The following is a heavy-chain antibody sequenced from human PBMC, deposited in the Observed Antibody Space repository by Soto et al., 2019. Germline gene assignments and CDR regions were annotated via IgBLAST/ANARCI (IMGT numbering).Heavy chain of an antibody. CDR3: ASIAAPGTTHFDF. D-gene: IGHD6-13*01. CDR2: IYYSGNT. V-gene: IGHV4-39*01. Sequence: QLQLQESGPGLLRPSETLSLTCTVSGGSLGSSSYYWGWIRQSPGKGLEWIGNIYYSGNTFYNPSLKSRVTISVDTSKNQLYLHLSAMTAADTAIFYCASIAAPGTTHFDFWGQGTLVTVSS. J-gene: IGHJ4*02. CDR1: GGSLGSSSYY.